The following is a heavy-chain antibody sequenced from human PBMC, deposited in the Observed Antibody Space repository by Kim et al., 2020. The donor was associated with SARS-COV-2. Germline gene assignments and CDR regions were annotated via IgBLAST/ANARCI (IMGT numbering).Heavy chain of an antibody. Sequence: GGSLRLSCAASGFTFSSYEMNWVRQAPGKGLEWVSYISSSGSTIYYADSVKGRFTISRDNAKHSLYLQMNSLRAEDTAVYYCARDRYPGEQWLEGHQDHFDYWGQGTLVTVSS. D-gene: IGHD6-19*01. CDR2: ISSSGSTI. CDR1: GFTFSSYE. CDR3: ARDRYPGEQWLEGHQDHFDY. V-gene: IGHV3-48*03. J-gene: IGHJ4*01.